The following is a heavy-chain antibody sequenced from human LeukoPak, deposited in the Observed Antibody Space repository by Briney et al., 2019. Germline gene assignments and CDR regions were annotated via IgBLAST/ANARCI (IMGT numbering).Heavy chain of an antibody. CDR1: GFPLYDYA. Sequence: GRSLRLSCAAFGFPLYDYAMQWVPQATGKGVEWVSGISTNSDSIGYADSVKGRFTTSRDNGKNSLYLQMNRLRAEDTALYYCAKIPDAAGSTDAFDIWGQGTMVTVS. D-gene: IGHD6-13*01. CDR3: AKIPDAAGSTDAFDI. J-gene: IGHJ3*02. CDR2: ISTNSDSI. V-gene: IGHV3-9*01.